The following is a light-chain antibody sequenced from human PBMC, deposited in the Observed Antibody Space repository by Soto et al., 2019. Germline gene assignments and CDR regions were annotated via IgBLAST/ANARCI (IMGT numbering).Light chain of an antibody. Sequence: IQMTQSPSSLSASVGDRVTITCRSSQSISHYLNWYQQKPGKAPKLLIYAASSLQSGVTSRFSGSGSGTDFTLTISSLQPEDFATYYCHQSYSTLTFGGGTKVDIK. CDR3: HQSYSTLT. V-gene: IGKV1-39*01. CDR2: AAS. CDR1: QSISHY. J-gene: IGKJ4*02.